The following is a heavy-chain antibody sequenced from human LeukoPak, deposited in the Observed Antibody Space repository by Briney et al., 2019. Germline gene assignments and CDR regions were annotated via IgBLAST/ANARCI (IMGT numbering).Heavy chain of an antibody. CDR1: GGTFSSYA. CDR3: ARDRSTTVTNHGDDY. Sequence: PSVKVSCKASGGTFSSYAISWVRQAPAQGLGWMGRIIPILGIANYAQKFQGRVTITADKSTSTAYMELSSLRSEDTAVYYCARDRSTTVTNHGDDYWGQGTLVTVSS. V-gene: IGHV1-69*04. J-gene: IGHJ4*02. CDR2: IIPILGIA. D-gene: IGHD4-17*01.